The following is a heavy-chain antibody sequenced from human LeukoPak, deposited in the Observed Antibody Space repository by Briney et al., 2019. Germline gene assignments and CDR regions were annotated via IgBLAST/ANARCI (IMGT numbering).Heavy chain of an antibody. CDR3: AKDLSGSSTTDY. J-gene: IGHJ4*02. CDR1: GSTFSTDA. D-gene: IGHD6-13*01. V-gene: IGHV3-30*02. Sequence: GGSLRLSCAASGSTFSTDAMHWVRQAPGKGLEWVAFIRYDGSNKYYADSVKGRFTISRDNSKNTLYLQMNSLRAEDTAVYYCAKDLSGSSTTDYWGQGTLVTVSS. CDR2: IRYDGSNK.